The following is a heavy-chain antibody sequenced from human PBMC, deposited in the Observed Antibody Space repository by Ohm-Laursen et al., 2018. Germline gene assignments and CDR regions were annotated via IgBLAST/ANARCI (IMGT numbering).Heavy chain of an antibody. D-gene: IGHD3-22*01. Sequence: SLRLSCSASGFTFDDYAMHWVRQAPGKGLEWVSGISWNSGSIGYADSVRGRFTISRDSPKNSLYLQMNSLRAEDTAVYYCARIYYYDSTGYCFDYWGQGTLVTVPS. V-gene: IGHV3-9*01. CDR3: ARIYYYDSTGYCFDY. J-gene: IGHJ4*02. CDR1: GFTFDDYA. CDR2: ISWNSGSI.